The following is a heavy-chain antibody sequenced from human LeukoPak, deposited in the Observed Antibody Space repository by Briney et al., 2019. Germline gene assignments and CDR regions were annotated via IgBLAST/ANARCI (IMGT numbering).Heavy chain of an antibody. CDR2: IYPGDSDT. D-gene: IGHD3/OR15-3a*01. CDR1: GYSFTSYW. CDR3: ARLWTADYYYYYMDV. J-gene: IGHJ6*03. V-gene: IGHV5-51*01. Sequence: GESLKISCKGSGYSFTSYWIGWVRQMPGKGLEWMGIIYPGDSDTRYSPSFQGQVTISADKPISTAYLQWSSLKASDTAMYYCARLWTADYYYYYMDVWGKGTTVTVSS.